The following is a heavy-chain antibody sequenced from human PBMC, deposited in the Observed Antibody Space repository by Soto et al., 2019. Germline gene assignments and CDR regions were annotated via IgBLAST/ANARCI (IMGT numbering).Heavy chain of an antibody. CDR3: ARGFARGCMLWVFSGGDCRLFDY. CDR2: IKQDGSEK. Sequence: EVQLVESGGGLVQPGGSLRLSCAASGFTFSSYWMSWVRQAPGKGLEWVANIKQDGSEKYYVDSVKGRFTISRDNAKNSLYLQMNSLRAEDTAVYYCARGFARGCMLWVFSGGDCRLFDYWGQGTLVTVSS. CDR1: GFTFSSYW. D-gene: IGHD2-21*02. V-gene: IGHV3-7*03. J-gene: IGHJ4*02.